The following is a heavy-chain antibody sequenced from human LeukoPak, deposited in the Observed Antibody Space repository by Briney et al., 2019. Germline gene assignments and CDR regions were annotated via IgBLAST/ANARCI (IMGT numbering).Heavy chain of an antibody. CDR3: AEGTAG. J-gene: IGHJ4*02. Sequence: SGGSLRLSCAASGFTFSSYWMIWVRQAPGKGLEWVANINQDGSEKFYVDPVRGRFTISRDNAKNSLYLQMNSLRAEDTAVYYCAEGTAGWGQGTLVSVSS. CDR1: GFTFSSYW. CDR2: INQDGSEK. V-gene: IGHV3-7*01. D-gene: IGHD1-1*01.